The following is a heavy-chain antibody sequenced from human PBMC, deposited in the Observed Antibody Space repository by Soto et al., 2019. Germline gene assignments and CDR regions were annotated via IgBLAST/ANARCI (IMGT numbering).Heavy chain of an antibody. Sequence: GGSLRLSCVGSGFNFGDYGMHWVRHTPGKGLEWVAVIGNDGAARFYGDSVKGRFTISRDNSRSTFYLQMNSLRPEDTAMYFCAREGYYDSRGYPYGIDVWGQGTTVTVSS. CDR1: GFNFGDYG. J-gene: IGHJ6*02. CDR3: AREGYYDSRGYPYGIDV. D-gene: IGHD3-22*01. V-gene: IGHV3-30*03. CDR2: IGNDGAAR.